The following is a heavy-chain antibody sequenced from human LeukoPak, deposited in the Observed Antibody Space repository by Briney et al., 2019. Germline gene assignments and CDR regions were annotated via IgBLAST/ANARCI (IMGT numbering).Heavy chain of an antibody. CDR3: AKPRDSIVGTTTPTRLATLDI. J-gene: IGHJ3*02. CDR1: GFTFSSNA. V-gene: IGHV3-23*01. CDR2: ISTGGGST. D-gene: IGHD1-26*01. Sequence: GGSLRLSCAASGFTFSSNAMSWVRQAPGKGLEWVSAISTGGGSTYYTDPVKGRFTISRDNPNNTLYLQMNNLRAEDTAVYYCAKPRDSIVGTTTPTRLATLDIWGQGTMVTVSS.